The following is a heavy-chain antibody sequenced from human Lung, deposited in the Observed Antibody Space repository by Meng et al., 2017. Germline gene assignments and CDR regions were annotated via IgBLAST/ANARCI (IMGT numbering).Heavy chain of an antibody. CDR1: GGSFSDYY. CDR3: ARGPTTMAHDFDY. J-gene: IGHJ4*02. CDR2: INHSGST. D-gene: IGHD4-11*01. V-gene: IGHV4-34*01. Sequence: VPLQQWGAGLLKPSGTLPLPCVVSGGSFSDYYWSWIRQPPGKGLEWIGEINHSGSTNYNPSLESRATISVDTSQNNLSLKLSSVTAADSAVYYCARGPTTMAHDFDYWGQGTLVTVSS.